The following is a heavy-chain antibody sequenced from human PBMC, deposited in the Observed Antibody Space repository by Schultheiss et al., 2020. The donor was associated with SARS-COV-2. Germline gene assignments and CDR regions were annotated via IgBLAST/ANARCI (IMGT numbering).Heavy chain of an antibody. J-gene: IGHJ4*02. CDR1: GGSISSYY. D-gene: IGHD3-3*01. CDR3: ARQSYYDFWRVNY. CDR2: IYYSGST. Sequence: SETLSLTCTVSGGSISSYYWSWIRQHPGKGLEWIGYIYYSGSTYYNPSLKSRVTMSVDTSKNQFSLKLSSVTAADTAVYYCARQSYYDFWRVNYWGQGTLVTVSS. V-gene: IGHV4-59*04.